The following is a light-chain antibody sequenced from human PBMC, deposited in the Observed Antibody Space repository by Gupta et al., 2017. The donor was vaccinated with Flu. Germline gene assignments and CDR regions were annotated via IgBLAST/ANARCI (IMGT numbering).Light chain of an antibody. J-gene: IGKJ3*01. CDR2: DAS. CDR1: QSVSSY. CDR3: QQRNNGDRRFS. Sequence: EIVLTQSPATLYPPPGERATLACRATQSVSSYLAWYQQKPGQAPRLLIYDASNRATGIRARFRCSGCGTEFTLTISSREPEDFEVNDCQQRNNGDRRFSFGHGTKVDIK. V-gene: IGKV3-11*01.